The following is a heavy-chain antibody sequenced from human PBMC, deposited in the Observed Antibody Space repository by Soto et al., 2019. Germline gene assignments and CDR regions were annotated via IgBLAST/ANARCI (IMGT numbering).Heavy chain of an antibody. CDR2: INYSGST. CDR1: GGSINSGGYY. Sequence: TSETLSLTCTVSGGSINSGGYYWSWIRQHPGKGLEWIGYINYSGSTNYNPSLKSRVIISRDTSKNQLSLNLSSVTAADTAIYYCARNYYNSKVEGYWGQGTLVTV. V-gene: IGHV4-31*03. CDR3: ARNYYNSKVEGY. J-gene: IGHJ4*02. D-gene: IGHD3-22*01.